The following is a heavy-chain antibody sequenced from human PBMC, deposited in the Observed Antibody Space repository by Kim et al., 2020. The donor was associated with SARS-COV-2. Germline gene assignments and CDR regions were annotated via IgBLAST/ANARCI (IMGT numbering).Heavy chain of an antibody. D-gene: IGHD6-13*01. CDR3: ARDLPTSSSWYFMVY. V-gene: IGHV1-3*01. J-gene: IGHJ4*02. Sequence: PKFPGRVTITRDTSASTAYMELSSLRSEDTAVYYCARDLPTSSSWYFMVYWGQGTLVTVSS.